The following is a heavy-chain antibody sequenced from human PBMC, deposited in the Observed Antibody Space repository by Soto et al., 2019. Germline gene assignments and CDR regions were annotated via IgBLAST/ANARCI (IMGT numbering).Heavy chain of an antibody. CDR2: ISYDASNK. CDR3: ARPFSSGWYGDFDY. J-gene: IGHJ4*02. CDR1: GFAFSSYA. V-gene: IGHV3-30-3*01. Sequence: GGSLRLSCAASGFAFSSYAMHWVRRAPGKGLEWVAVISYDASNKYYADSVKGRFTISRDNSKKTIYLQMSSLRTEDTAVYYCARPFSSGWYGDFDYWGQGTLVTVSS. D-gene: IGHD6-19*01.